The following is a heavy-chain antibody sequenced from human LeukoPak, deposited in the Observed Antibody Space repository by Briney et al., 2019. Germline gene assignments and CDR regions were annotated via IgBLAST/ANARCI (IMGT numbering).Heavy chain of an antibody. Sequence: PSETLSLTCAVDGGSFSGYYWSWIRQPPGKGLEWIGEINHSGSTNYNPSLKSRVTISVDTSKNQFSLKLSSVTAADTAVYYCARGGYYGSGSSFDYWGQGTLVTVSS. J-gene: IGHJ4*02. D-gene: IGHD3-10*01. CDR2: INHSGST. CDR1: GGSFSGYY. CDR3: ARGGYYGSGSSFDY. V-gene: IGHV4-34*01.